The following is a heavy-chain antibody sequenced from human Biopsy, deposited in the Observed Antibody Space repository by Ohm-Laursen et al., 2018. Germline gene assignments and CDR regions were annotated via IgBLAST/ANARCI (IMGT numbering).Heavy chain of an antibody. D-gene: IGHD1-26*01. CDR3: AGASASQYYGVDV. V-gene: IGHV2-70*04. CDR2: IDWAGDT. CDR1: GFSFTTVGMR. Sequence: TQTLTLTCTFSGFSFTTVGMRVTWIRQAPGKALEWLAHIDWAGDTRYSASLKTRLSISKDTFKDQVVLTMTDIDPVDTATYYCAGASASQYYGVDVWGQGTSVTVSS. J-gene: IGHJ6*02.